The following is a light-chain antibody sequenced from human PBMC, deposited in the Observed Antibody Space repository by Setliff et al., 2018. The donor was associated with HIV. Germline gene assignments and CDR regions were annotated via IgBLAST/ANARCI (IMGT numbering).Light chain of an antibody. CDR1: SSDVGTYNL. CDR2: EVT. J-gene: IGLJ2*01. V-gene: IGLV2-23*02. CDR3: CSYTSSSTPVV. Sequence: QSALTQPASVSGSPGQSITISCTGTSSDVGTYNLVSWYQQHPGKAPKLMIYEVTKRPSGVSNRFSGSKSDNTASLTISGLQAEDEADYYCCSYTSSSTPVVFGGGTK.